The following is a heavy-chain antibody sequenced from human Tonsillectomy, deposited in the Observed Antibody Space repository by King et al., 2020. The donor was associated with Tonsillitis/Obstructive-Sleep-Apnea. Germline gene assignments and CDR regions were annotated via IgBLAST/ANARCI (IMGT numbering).Heavy chain of an antibody. J-gene: IGHJ4*02. CDR2: ISGSGGNT. CDR1: GFTFSNYA. Sequence: VQLVESGGGLVQPGGSLRLSCAVSGFTFSNYAMSWVRQAPGKGLEWVSGISGSGGNTYYADSVKGRFTISRDNSKNTLYLQMNSLRAEDTAIYYCARKGQHRGTYYGAVDYWGQGTLVTVSS. V-gene: IGHV3-23*04. CDR3: ARKGQHRGTYYGAVDY. D-gene: IGHD1-26*01.